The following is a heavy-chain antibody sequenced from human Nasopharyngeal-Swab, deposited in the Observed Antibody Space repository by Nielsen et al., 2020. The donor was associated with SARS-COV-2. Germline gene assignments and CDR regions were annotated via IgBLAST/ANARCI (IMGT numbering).Heavy chain of an antibody. D-gene: IGHD3-10*01. CDR3: ARDIRLWFGELSHKLFDY. CDR2: ISSSSSYI. CDR1: GFTFSSYS. V-gene: IGHV3-21*01. J-gene: IGHJ4*02. Sequence: GESLKISCAASGFTFSSYSMNWVRPAPGKGLEWVSSISSSSSYIYYADSVKGRFTISRDNAKNSLYLQMNSLRAEDTAVYYCARDIRLWFGELSHKLFDYWGQGTLVTVSS.